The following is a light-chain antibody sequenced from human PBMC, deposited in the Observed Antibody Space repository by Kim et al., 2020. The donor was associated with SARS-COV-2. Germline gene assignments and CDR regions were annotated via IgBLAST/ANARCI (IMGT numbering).Light chain of an antibody. CDR2: EDN. V-gene: IGLV6-57*03. Sequence: GKTVTISCTRSSGSIASNYVQCYQQRPGSAPTTVIYEDNQRPSGVPDRFSGSIDSSSNSASLTISGVKTEDEANYYCQSYDSNMWVFGGGTQLTVL. CDR1: SGSIASNY. J-gene: IGLJ3*02. CDR3: QSYDSNMWV.